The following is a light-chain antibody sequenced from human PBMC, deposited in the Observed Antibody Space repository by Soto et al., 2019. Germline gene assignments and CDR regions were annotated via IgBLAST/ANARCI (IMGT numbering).Light chain of an antibody. Sequence: QSVLTXPRSVSGSPGQSVTISCTGTNSDVGRYNFVSWYQQLPGKAPKLLISAVSQRPSGVPDRFSGSKSGNTASLTISGLQADDEADYFCYSYTASDIWVFGGGTKVPVL. V-gene: IGLV2-11*01. CDR1: NSDVGRYNF. J-gene: IGLJ3*02. CDR2: AVS. CDR3: YSYTASDIWV.